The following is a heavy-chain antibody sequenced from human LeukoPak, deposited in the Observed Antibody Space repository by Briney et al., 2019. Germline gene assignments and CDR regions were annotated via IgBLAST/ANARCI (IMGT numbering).Heavy chain of an antibody. CDR3: TRGYDFWSGSHFDY. CDR2: IRSKAYGGTT. CDR1: GFTFGDYA. J-gene: IGHJ4*02. Sequence: GGSLRLSCTASGFTFGDYAMSWVRQAPGKGLGWVGFIRSKAYGGTTEYAASVKGRFTISRDDSKSIAYLQMNSLKTEDTAVYYCTRGYDFWSGSHFDYWGQGTLVTVSS. D-gene: IGHD3-3*01. V-gene: IGHV3-49*04.